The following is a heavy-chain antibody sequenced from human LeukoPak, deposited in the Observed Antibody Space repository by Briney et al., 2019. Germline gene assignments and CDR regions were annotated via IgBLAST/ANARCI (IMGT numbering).Heavy chain of an antibody. V-gene: IGHV3-33*01. CDR2: IWYDASNK. CDR1: GFTFSNYG. J-gene: IGHJ4*02. CDR3: ATDISTHYFGS. D-gene: IGHD3-9*01. Sequence: PGRSLRLSCAASGFTFSNYGMHWARQAPGKGLEWVTFIWYDASNKYYAESVKGRFTISRDNSRNTLFPQMNSLRAEDTAIYYCATDISTHYFGSWGQGTLVTVSS.